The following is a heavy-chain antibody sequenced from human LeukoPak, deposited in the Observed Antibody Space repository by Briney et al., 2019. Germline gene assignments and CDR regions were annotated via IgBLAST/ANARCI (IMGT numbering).Heavy chain of an antibody. V-gene: IGHV3-74*01. D-gene: IGHD2-8*01. Sequence: GGSLRLSCAASGFTFSSYWMHWVRQAPGKGLVWVSRINSDGSSTSYADSVEGRFTISRDNAKNTLYLQLNSLRAEDTAVYYCAREMVDSDYYYYYGMDVWGQGTTVTVSS. CDR1: GFTFSSYW. CDR3: AREMVDSDYYYYYGMDV. CDR2: INSDGSST. J-gene: IGHJ6*02.